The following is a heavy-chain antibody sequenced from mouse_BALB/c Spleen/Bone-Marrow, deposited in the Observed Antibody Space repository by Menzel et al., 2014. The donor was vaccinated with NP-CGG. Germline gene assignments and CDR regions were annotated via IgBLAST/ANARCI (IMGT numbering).Heavy chain of an antibody. Sequence: VKLQQSGPVLEKPGASVKISCKTSGYSFTGYNMIWVNQSIGKSLEWIGNIDPYYGSTSYNQKFKGKATLTVDTSSSSAYIQHKSLTSQNSAVYYCARYGTYAMDCWGQGTSVTDST. CDR1: GYSFTGYN. D-gene: IGHD2-1*01. V-gene: IGHV1-39*01. J-gene: IGHJ4*01. CDR3: ARYGTYAMDC. CDR2: IDPYYGST.